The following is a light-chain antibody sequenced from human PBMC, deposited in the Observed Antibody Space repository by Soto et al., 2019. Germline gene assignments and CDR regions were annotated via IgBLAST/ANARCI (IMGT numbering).Light chain of an antibody. V-gene: IGLV1-44*01. CDR3: AAWDDSLNGVV. J-gene: IGLJ2*01. Sequence: QSVLTQPPSASGTPGQRVTISCSGSSSNIESNTVNWYQQLPGTAPKLLIYSNNQRPSGVPDRFSGSKSGTSASLAISGLPSEDEADYYCAAWDDSLNGVVFGGGTKLTVL. CDR1: SSNIESNT. CDR2: SNN.